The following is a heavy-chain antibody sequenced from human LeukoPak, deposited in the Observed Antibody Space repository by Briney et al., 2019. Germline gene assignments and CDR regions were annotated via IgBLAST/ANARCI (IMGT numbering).Heavy chain of an antibody. CDR1: GGTFTSYA. Sequence: SVKVSCKASGGTFTSYAISWVRQAPGQGLEWMGGIIPIFGTANYAQKFQGRVTITADESTSTAYMELSSLRSEDTVVYYCARDYDFWSGYYTSRDYYYYMDVWGNGTTVTVSS. CDR3: ARDYDFWSGYYTSRDYYYYMDV. V-gene: IGHV1-69*13. J-gene: IGHJ6*03. CDR2: IIPIFGTA. D-gene: IGHD3-3*01.